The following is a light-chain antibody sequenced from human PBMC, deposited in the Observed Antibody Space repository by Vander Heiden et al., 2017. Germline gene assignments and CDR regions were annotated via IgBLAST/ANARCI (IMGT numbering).Light chain of an antibody. CDR2: KAS. CDR3: QQYNSSPFT. J-gene: IGKJ2*01. CDR1: QSISSW. V-gene: IGKV1-5*03. Sequence: DIQMTQSPSTLSASVGDRVTITCRASQSISSWLAWYQQKPGKAPKLLIYKASSLEIGVPSRFSGSGSGTEFTLTISSLQPDDFATYYCQQYNSSPFTFGQGTKLEIK.